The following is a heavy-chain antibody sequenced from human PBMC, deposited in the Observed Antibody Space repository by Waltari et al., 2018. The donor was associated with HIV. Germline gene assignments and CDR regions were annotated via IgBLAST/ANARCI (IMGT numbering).Heavy chain of an antibody. D-gene: IGHD2-15*01. V-gene: IGHV3-15*01. CDR3: TSTGGGITDY. Sequence: EVQLVESGGGLVKPGESLRLSCAASGFTLPNAWMSWVRQAPGKGLEWVGRIKSEDDGGTTDYAAPVKGRLTISRDDSKNALYLQMNSLKTEDTALYYCTSTGGGITDYWGQGTLVTVSS. CDR1: GFTLPNAW. J-gene: IGHJ4*02. CDR2: IKSEDDGGTT.